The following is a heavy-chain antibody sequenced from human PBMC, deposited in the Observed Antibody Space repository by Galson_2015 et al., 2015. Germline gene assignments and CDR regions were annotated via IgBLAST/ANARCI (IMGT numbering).Heavy chain of an antibody. CDR3: ARMVGDSPDS. D-gene: IGHD3-10*01. V-gene: IGHV6-1*01. J-gene: IGHJ5*01. Sequence: CAISGDSVSSNSAAWNWIRQSPSRGLEGLGRTYYRSKWYNGYAASVKGRITINPDTSKNQFSLQLNSVTPEDTAVYYCARMVGDSPDSWGQGTLVTVSS. CDR2: TYYRSKWYN. CDR1: GDSVSSNSAA.